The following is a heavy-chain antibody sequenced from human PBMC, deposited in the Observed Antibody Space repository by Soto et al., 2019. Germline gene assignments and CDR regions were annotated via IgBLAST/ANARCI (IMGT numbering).Heavy chain of an antibody. CDR2: IYPGDHET. CDR1: GYTFSNFW. CDR3: ARSPRSSPYFDF. D-gene: IGHD6-13*01. Sequence: GESLKISCQCSGYTFSNFWIGWVRQLPGQGLEWMGIIYPGDHETRYSPSFLGKVTISAETSINTAYLQWSSLEASDSAFYFCARSPRSSPYFDFWGQGALVTVSS. J-gene: IGHJ4*02. V-gene: IGHV5-51*01.